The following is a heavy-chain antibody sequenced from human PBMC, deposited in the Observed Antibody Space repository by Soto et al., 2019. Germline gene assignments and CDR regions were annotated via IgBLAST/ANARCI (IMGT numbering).Heavy chain of an antibody. J-gene: IGHJ6*02. Sequence: EVQVVESGGGWVQPGRSLRLSCAASGFTFDDYAMHWVRQAPGKGLEWVSGISWNSGSIGYADSVKGRFTISRDNAKNPLYLQMNSLRAEDTPCYYCAKDKWGAPRGMDVWGQGTTVTVSS. D-gene: IGHD3-16*01. CDR2: ISWNSGSI. CDR1: GFTFDDYA. V-gene: IGHV3-9*01. CDR3: AKDKWGAPRGMDV.